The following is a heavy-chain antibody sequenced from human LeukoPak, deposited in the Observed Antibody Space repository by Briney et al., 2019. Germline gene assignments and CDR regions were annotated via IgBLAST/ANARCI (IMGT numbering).Heavy chain of an antibody. Sequence: PGGSLRLSCAASGITFSSNWMHWARQAPGKGLVWGSRINVDGSVTNYADSVKGRFTISRDNAKNTLYLQMNSLRAEDTAVYYCGSSSSTCCDYWGQGALVTVSS. CDR2: INVDGSVT. CDR1: GITFSSNW. CDR3: GSSSSTCCDY. J-gene: IGHJ4*02. V-gene: IGHV3-74*01. D-gene: IGHD2-2*01.